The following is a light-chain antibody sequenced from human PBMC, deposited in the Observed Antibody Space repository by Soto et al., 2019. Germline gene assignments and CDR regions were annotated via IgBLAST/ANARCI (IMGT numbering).Light chain of an antibody. J-gene: IGKJ2*01. CDR1: QSVSHY. CDR3: QQRSNWPLYT. V-gene: IGKV3-11*01. Sequence: EIVLTQSPATLSLSPGERATLSCRASQSVSHYLAWYQQKPGQAPSLLIYDASNRATGIPARFSGSGSGTDFTRTISSLEPEDFAVYYCQQRSNWPLYTFGQGTKLEIK. CDR2: DAS.